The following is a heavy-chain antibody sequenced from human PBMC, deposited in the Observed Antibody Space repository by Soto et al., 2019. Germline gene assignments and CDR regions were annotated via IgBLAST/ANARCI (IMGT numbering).Heavy chain of an antibody. D-gene: IGHD3-22*01. V-gene: IGHV4-59*01. J-gene: IGHJ4*02. Sequence: ASETLSLTCTVSGGSISNYYWSWIRQPPGKGLEWIGYIYYTGSTNYNPSLRSRVTISLDTSKNQFSLKLSSVTAADTAVFYCARSYYYETTGYYPLDYWGQGTLVTVSS. CDR2: IYYTGST. CDR3: ARSYYYETTGYYPLDY. CDR1: GGSISNYY.